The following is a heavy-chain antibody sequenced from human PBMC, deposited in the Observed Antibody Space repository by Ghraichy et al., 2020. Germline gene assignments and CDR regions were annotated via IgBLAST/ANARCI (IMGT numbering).Heavy chain of an antibody. CDR2: IWYDGSNK. CDR3: ARDGIQYYYDSSGYLWPLYGMDV. J-gene: IGHJ6*02. CDR1: GFTFSSYG. Sequence: GGSLRLSCAASGFTFSSYGMHWVRQAPGKGLEWVAVIWYDGSNKYYADSVKGRFTISRDNSKNTLYLQMNSLRAEDTAVYYCARDGIQYYYDSSGYLWPLYGMDVWGQGTTVTVSS. V-gene: IGHV3-33*01. D-gene: IGHD3-22*01.